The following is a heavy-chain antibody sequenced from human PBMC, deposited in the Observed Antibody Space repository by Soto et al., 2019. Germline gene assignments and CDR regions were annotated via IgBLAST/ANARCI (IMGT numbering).Heavy chain of an antibody. J-gene: IGHJ5*02. CDR1: GYTFTSYG. Sequence: ASVKVSCKASGYTFTSYGISWVRQAPGQGLEWMGWISAYNGNTNYAQKLQGRVTMTTDTSTSTAYMELRSLRSDDTAVYYCARGVLMVYAIKWFDPWGQGTLVTVSS. V-gene: IGHV1-18*01. CDR2: ISAYNGNT. D-gene: IGHD2-8*01. CDR3: ARGVLMVYAIKWFDP.